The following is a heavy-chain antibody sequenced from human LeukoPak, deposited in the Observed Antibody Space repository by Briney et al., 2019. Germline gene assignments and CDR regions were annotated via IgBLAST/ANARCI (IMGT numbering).Heavy chain of an antibody. J-gene: IGHJ6*03. V-gene: IGHV1-2*02. CDR2: INPNSGGT. D-gene: IGHD1-1*01. Sequence: GASVTVSCKASGGTFTGYYMHWVRQAPGQGLEWMGWINPNSGGTNYAQKFQGRVTMTRDTSISTAYMELSRLRSDDTAVYYCARDQRGYNWNDALYYYYMDVWGKGTTVTISS. CDR1: GGTFTGYY. CDR3: ARDQRGYNWNDALYYYYMDV.